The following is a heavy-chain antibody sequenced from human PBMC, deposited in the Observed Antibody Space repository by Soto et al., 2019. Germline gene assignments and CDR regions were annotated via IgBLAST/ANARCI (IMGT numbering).Heavy chain of an antibody. CDR3: VRLLPEVSSGYVCFDY. D-gene: IGHD3-22*01. Sequence: PSETLSLTCTVSGGSVSSGSYYWSWIRQPPGKGLEWIGYIYYSGSTNYNPSLKSRVTISVDTSKNQFSLKLSSVTAADTAVFYCVRLLPEVSSGYVCFDYWGQGTLVTVSS. J-gene: IGHJ4*02. CDR1: GGSVSSGSYY. V-gene: IGHV4-61*01. CDR2: IYYSGST.